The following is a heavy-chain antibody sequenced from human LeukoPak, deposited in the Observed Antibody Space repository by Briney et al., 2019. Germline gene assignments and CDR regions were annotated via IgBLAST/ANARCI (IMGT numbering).Heavy chain of an antibody. CDR1: GYTFTGYY. Sequence: APVKVSCKASGYTFTGYYMHWVRQAPGQGLEWMGWINPNSGGTNYAQKFQGRVTMTRDTSISTAYMELSRLRSDDTAVYYCAREGTDYYDSSGCLDYWGQGTLVTVSS. V-gene: IGHV1-2*02. CDR3: AREGTDYYDSSGCLDY. J-gene: IGHJ4*02. CDR2: INPNSGGT. D-gene: IGHD3-22*01.